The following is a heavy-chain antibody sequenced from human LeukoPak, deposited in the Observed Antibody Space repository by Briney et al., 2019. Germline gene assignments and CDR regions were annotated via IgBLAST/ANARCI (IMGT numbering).Heavy chain of an antibody. D-gene: IGHD3-3*01. V-gene: IGHV3-21*01. Sequence: PGGSLRLSCAASGFTFSSYSMNWVRQAPGKGLEWVSSISSSSSYIYYADSMKGRFTISRDNAKNSLYLQMNSLRAEDTAVYYCARDGISDFWSGYPNAPWFDPWGQGTLVTVSS. CDR1: GFTFSSYS. J-gene: IGHJ5*02. CDR3: ARDGISDFWSGYPNAPWFDP. CDR2: ISSSSSYI.